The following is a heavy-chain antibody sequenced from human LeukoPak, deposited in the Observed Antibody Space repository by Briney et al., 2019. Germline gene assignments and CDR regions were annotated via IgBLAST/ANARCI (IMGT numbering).Heavy chain of an antibody. CDR1: GFTFSSYG. J-gene: IGHJ6*04. CDR2: ISYDGSNK. V-gene: IGHV3-30*03. CDR3: ARDTNHYYYYYGMDV. D-gene: IGHD2-8*01. Sequence: GGSLRLSCAASGFTFSSYGMHWVRQAPGKGLEWVAVISYDGSNKYYADSVKGRFTISRDNSKNTLYLQMNSLRAEDTAVYYCARDTNHYYYYYGMDVWGKGTTVTVSS.